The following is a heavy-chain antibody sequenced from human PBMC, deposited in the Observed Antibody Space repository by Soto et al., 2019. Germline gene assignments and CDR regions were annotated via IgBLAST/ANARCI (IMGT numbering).Heavy chain of an antibody. CDR3: AREYSSSWNWFDP. V-gene: IGHV4-38-2*01. J-gene: IGHJ5*02. D-gene: IGHD3-22*01. CDR2: IYHSGNT. Sequence: KFSETLPLTCAVSGYSISSGHYLAVSRHPPGKGLEWIGSIYHSGNTHYNPSLKSRVTILVDTSKNQFSLRLTSVTAADTAVYYCAREYSSSWNWFDPWGQGTLVTVSS. CDR1: GYSISSGHY.